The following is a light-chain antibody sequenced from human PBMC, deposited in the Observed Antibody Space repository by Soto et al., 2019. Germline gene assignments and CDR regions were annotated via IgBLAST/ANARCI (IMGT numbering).Light chain of an antibody. CDR3: SSYTTTNTPV. CDR1: STDVGAYNF. Sequence: QSVLTQPASVSGSLGQSITIAFTGTSTDVGAYNFVSWYQQHPDKAPKLLIYEVTHRPSGVSNRFSGSKSGNTASLTISGLQAEDEADYYCSSYTTTNTPVFGAGTKVTVL. J-gene: IGLJ1*01. V-gene: IGLV2-14*01. CDR2: EVT.